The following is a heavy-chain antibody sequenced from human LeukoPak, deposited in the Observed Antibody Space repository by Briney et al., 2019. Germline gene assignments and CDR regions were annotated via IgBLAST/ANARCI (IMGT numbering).Heavy chain of an antibody. Sequence: GGSLRLSCAASGFTFSSYAMSWVRQAPGKGLEWVSAISGSGGNTYYADSVKGRFTISRDNSKNTLYLQMNSLRAEDTAVYYCGKDPKNIVATIYTWGQGTLVTVPS. J-gene: IGHJ5*02. CDR1: GFTFSSYA. CDR3: GKDPKNIVATIYT. CDR2: ISGSGGNT. V-gene: IGHV3-23*01. D-gene: IGHD5-12*01.